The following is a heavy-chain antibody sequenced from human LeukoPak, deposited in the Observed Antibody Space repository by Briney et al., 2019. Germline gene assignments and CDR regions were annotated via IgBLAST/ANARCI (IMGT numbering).Heavy chain of an antibody. CDR2: ISGSGGST. V-gene: IGHV3-23*01. CDR3: AKDPSRRVATISTRLDY. Sequence: GGSLRLSCAASGFTFSSYAMSWVRQAPGKGLEWVSAISGSGGSTYYADSVKGRFTISRGNSKNTLYLQMNSLRAEDTAVYYCAKDPSRRVATISTRLDYWGQGTLVTVSS. J-gene: IGHJ4*02. D-gene: IGHD5-12*01. CDR1: GFTFSSYA.